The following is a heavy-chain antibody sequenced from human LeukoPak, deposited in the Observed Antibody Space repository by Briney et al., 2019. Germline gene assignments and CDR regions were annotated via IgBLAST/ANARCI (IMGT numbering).Heavy chain of an antibody. J-gene: IGHJ6*03. V-gene: IGHV4-39*07. Sequence: PSETLSFTCTVSGGSISSGSYYWRWIRQPAGKGLEWIGSIYYSGSTYYHPSLKSRVTISVDTSKNQFSLNLSSVTAADTAVYYCASFPGEYSSGWPGLSYYYYYMDVWGKGTTVTVSS. CDR1: GGSISSGSYY. CDR2: IYYSGST. CDR3: ASFPGEYSSGWPGLSYYYYYMDV. D-gene: IGHD6-19*01.